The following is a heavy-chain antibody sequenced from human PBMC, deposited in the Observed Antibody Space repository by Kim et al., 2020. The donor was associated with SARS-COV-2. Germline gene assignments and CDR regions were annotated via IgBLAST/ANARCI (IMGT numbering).Heavy chain of an antibody. V-gene: IGHV3-21*01. J-gene: IGHJ4*02. CDR2: ISSGNSYI. CDR1: GFTFSTYT. D-gene: IGHD4-17*01. Sequence: GGSLRLSCAASGFTFSTYTMMWVRQAPGKGLEWVSSISSGNSYIYYADSVKGRFTISRDNAKNSLYLQMNSLRAEDTAVYYCARGEVTTQGSFDYWGQG. CDR3: ARGEVTTQGSFDY.